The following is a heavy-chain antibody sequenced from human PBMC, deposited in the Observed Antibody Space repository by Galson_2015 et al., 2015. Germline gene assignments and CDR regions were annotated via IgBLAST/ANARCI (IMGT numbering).Heavy chain of an antibody. CDR2: ISWNSGSI. J-gene: IGHJ6*03. CDR1: GFTFDDYA. CDR3: VKGSGYDDYYYYMDV. Sequence: SLRLSCAASGFTFDDYAMHWVRQAPGKGLEWVSGISWNSGSIGYADSVKGRFTISRDNAKNSLYLQMNSLRAEDTALYYCVKGSGYDDYYYYMDVWGKGTTVTVSS. D-gene: IGHD5-12*01. V-gene: IGHV3-9*01.